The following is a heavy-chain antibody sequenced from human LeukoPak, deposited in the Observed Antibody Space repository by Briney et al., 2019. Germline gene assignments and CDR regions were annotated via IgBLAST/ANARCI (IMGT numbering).Heavy chain of an antibody. V-gene: IGHV3-23*01. CDR3: ATEYCSRTSCPKAGFDI. J-gene: IGHJ3*02. D-gene: IGHD2-2*01. CDR2: ISGSGGST. Sequence: QPGGPLRLSCAASGFTLSNYAMSWVRQAPGKGLEWVSGISGSGGSTYYAESVKGRFIISRDNAKYSLYLQMNSLRAEDTAVYYCATEYCSRTSCPKAGFDIWGQGTMVTVSS. CDR1: GFTLSNYA.